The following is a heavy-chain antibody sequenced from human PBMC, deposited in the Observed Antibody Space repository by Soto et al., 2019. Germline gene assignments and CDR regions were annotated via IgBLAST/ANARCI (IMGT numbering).Heavy chain of an antibody. CDR2: IRSKANSYAT. CDR3: TSVKGRGIGYYYGMDV. Sequence: EVQLVESGGGLVQPGGSLKLSCAASGFTFSGSAMHWVRQASGKGLEWVGRIRSKANSYATAYAASVKGRFTISRDDSKNTAYLQMNSLKTEDTAVYYCTSVKGRGIGYYYGMDVWGQGTTVTVSS. J-gene: IGHJ6*02. CDR1: GFTFSGSA. V-gene: IGHV3-73*02. D-gene: IGHD3-16*01.